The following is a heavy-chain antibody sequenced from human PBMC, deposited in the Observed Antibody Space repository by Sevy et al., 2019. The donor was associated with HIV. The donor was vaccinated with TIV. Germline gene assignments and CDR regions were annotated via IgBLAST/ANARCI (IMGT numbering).Heavy chain of an antibody. Sequence: ASVKVSCKASGYTFTGYYMHWVRQAPGQGLEWMGWINPDSGGPNYAPKFQGRVTLTRETSISTAYMELGRLKSDDKAVYYCVRDDRDGYFDYWGQGTLVTVSP. J-gene: IGHJ4*02. CDR3: VRDDRDGYFDY. V-gene: IGHV1-2*02. CDR1: GYTFTGYY. CDR2: INPDSGGP.